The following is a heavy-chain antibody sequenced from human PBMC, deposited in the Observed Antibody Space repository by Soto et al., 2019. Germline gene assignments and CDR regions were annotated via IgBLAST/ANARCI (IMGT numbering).Heavy chain of an antibody. CDR3: ARDGGCSRGNCYNWFDT. D-gene: IGHD2-15*01. V-gene: IGHV3-53*01. Sequence: GGSLRLSCAASGLTVSSNYMAWVRQAPGKGLEWVAVIYSGGSAYYADSVKGRSFISRDTSKNTVYLEMHSLSAEDTAVYFCARDGGCSRGNCYNWFDTWGQGTLVTVSS. CDR1: GLTVSSNY. J-gene: IGHJ5*02. CDR2: IYSGGSA.